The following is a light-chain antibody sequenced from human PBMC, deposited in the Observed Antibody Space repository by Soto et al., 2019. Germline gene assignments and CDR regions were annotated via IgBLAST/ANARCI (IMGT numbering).Light chain of an antibody. Sequence: QSALTQPASVSGSPGQSITISCTGTTRDVGGYNFVSWYQLHPGKAPKLMIYDVSNRPSGVSNRFSGSKSGNTASLTISGLQAEDEADYYCSSYTGSNTLVFGGGTKVTVL. CDR2: DVS. V-gene: IGLV2-14*03. CDR1: TRDVGGYNF. CDR3: SSYTGSNTLV. J-gene: IGLJ2*01.